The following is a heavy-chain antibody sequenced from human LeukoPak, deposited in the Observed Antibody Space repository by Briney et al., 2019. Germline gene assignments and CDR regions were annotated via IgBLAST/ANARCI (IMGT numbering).Heavy chain of an antibody. D-gene: IGHD2-15*01. CDR2: ISYDGSNK. Sequence: PGGSLRLSCAASGFTFSSYAMHWVRQAPGKGLEWVAVISYDGSNKYYADSVKGRFTISRDNSKNTLYLQMNSLRAEDTAVYYCAREGSGGSCYYWGQGTLVTVSS. CDR3: AREGSGGSCYY. CDR1: GFTFSSYA. V-gene: IGHV3-30*04. J-gene: IGHJ4*02.